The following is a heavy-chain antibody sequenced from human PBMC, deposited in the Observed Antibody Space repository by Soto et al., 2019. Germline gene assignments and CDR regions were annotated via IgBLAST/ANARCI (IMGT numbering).Heavy chain of an antibody. D-gene: IGHD3-10*01. Sequence: PSETLSLTCAVSGYSINSDYYWGWIRQPPGKGLEWIGSVDHSGRTYYSPSLRSRLTIFIDTSENQFSLRLTSVTAADTAMYFCAKKGYYPSGKINLFDSWGPGTLVTVSS. CDR1: GYSINSDYY. CDR3: AKKGYYPSGKINLFDS. CDR2: VDHSGRT. V-gene: IGHV4-38-2*01. J-gene: IGHJ4*02.